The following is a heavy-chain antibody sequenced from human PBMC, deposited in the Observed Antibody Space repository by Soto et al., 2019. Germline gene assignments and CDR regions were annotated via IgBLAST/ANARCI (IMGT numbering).Heavy chain of an antibody. CDR2: IYYSGST. CDR3: ARGAPYDSPNFDD. J-gene: IGHJ4*02. D-gene: IGHD5-12*01. V-gene: IGHV4-30-4*01. Sequence: SETLSLTCTVSGGSISSGDYYWSWIRQPPGKGLEWIGYIYYSGSTYYNPSLKSRVTISVDTSKNQFSLKLSSVTAADTAVYYCARGAPYDSPNFDDRGQGTLVTVPQ. CDR1: GGSISSGDYY.